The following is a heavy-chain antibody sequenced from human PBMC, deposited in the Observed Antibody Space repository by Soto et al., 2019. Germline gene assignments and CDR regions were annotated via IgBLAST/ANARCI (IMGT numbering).Heavy chain of an antibody. J-gene: IGHJ5*02. CDR1: GFTFSNHA. CDR3: ARDRRITGIVAEIDL. CDR2: VAHDGTSK. D-gene: IGHD1-20*01. Sequence: LGGSLSLCCAASGFTFSNHAMHWVRRAPGKGLEWVALVAHDGTSKYYAGSVKGRFTISSDKSTNTLFLQMDSLDTEDTALYYCARDRRITGIVAEIDLSGRGTLLTVSS. V-gene: IGHV3-30-3*01.